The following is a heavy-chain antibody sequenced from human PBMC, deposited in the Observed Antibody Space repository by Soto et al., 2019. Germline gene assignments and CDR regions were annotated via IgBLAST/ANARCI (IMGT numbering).Heavy chain of an antibody. J-gene: IGHJ4*02. Sequence: QVQLQQWGAGLLKPWETLSLTCAVYGGSFSGYYWSWIRQPPGKGLEWIGEINHSGSTNYNPSLKSRVTISVDTSKNQFSLMLSSVTAADTPVYYCAREENYWGQGTLVTVSS. V-gene: IGHV4-34*01. CDR3: AREENY. CDR1: GGSFSGYY. CDR2: INHSGST.